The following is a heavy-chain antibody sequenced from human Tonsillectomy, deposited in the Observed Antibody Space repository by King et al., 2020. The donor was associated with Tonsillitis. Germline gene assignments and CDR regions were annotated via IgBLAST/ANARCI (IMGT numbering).Heavy chain of an antibody. V-gene: IGHV3-23*03. CDR2: IYSGGSST. D-gene: IGHD6-19*01. J-gene: IGHJ4*02. CDR1: GFTFSSYA. Sequence: VQLVESGGGLVQPGGSLRLSCAASGFTFSSYAMSLVRQAPGKGLEWVSVIYSGGSSTYYADSVKGRFTISRDNSKNTLYLQMNSLRAEDTAVYYCAKPRTAGSRDYFDYWGQGHLVTVSS. CDR3: AKPRTAGSRDYFDY.